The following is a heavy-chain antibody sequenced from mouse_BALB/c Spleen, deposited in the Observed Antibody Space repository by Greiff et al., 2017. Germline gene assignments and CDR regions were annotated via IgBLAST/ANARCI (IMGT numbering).Heavy chain of an antibody. V-gene: IGHV3-2*02. J-gene: IGHJ4*01. CDR1: CYSITSCYA. Sequence: DVKLVESGPGLVKPSQSLSLTCTVTCYSITSCYAWNWIRQFPGNKLEWMGYISYSGSTSYNPSLKSRISITRDTSKNQFFLQLNSVTTEDTATYYCARSSAYYGNYYAMDYWGQGTSVTVSS. CDR2: ISYSGST. D-gene: IGHD2-10*01. CDR3: ARSSAYYGNYYAMDY.